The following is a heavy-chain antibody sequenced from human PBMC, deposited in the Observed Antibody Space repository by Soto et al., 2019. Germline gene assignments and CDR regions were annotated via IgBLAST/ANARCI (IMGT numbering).Heavy chain of an antibody. CDR1: GFPFNSYA. V-gene: IGHV3-30-3*01. CDR2: ISYDGSNK. D-gene: IGHD6-13*01. J-gene: IGHJ5*02. CDR3: ARDGYSSSWYNWFDP. Sequence: PAWSLRLSSAASGFPFNSYAMHWVRKAPGKGLEWVAVISYDGSNKYYADSVKGRFTISRDNSKNTLYLQMNSLRAEDTAVYYCARDGYSSSWYNWFDPWGQGTLVTV.